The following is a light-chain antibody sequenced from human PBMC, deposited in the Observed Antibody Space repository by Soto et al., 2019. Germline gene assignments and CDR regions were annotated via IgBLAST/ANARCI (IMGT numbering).Light chain of an antibody. Sequence: QSVLTQPPSVSAAPGQTVNISCSGSSYNIGDNHVSWYQQLPGTAPKLLIYDSSKRPSGIPDRFSGSKSGTSATLAISGLQTGDEADYYCGSWDSSLTGAAFGGGTKLTVL. CDR3: GSWDSSLTGAA. CDR1: SYNIGDNH. J-gene: IGLJ2*01. V-gene: IGLV1-51*01. CDR2: DSS.